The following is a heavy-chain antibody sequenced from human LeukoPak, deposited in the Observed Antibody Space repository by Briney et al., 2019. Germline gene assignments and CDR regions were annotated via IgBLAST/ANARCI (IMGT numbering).Heavy chain of an antibody. Sequence: ASVKVSCKASGYTFTGYYMHWVRQAPGQGLEWMGWINPNSGGTNYAQKFQGRVTMTRDTSISTAYMELSRLRSDDTAVYYCARGGRGSGSPTDYYYYYMDVWGKGTTVTISS. CDR2: INPNSGGT. CDR1: GYTFTGYY. D-gene: IGHD3-10*01. CDR3: ARGGRGSGSPTDYYYYYMDV. V-gene: IGHV1-2*02. J-gene: IGHJ6*03.